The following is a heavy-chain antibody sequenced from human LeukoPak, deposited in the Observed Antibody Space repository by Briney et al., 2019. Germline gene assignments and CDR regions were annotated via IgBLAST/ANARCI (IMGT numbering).Heavy chain of an antibody. V-gene: IGHV6-1*01. Sequence: SQTLSLTCAISGDSDSSNSTTWNWIRQSPSRGLEWLGRTYYRSKWYNDYAASVKSRITIKPDTSKNQFSLQLNSVTPDDTAVYYCARDGMAVAVGYFDLWGRGTLVTVSS. CDR1: GDSDSSNSTT. J-gene: IGHJ2*01. CDR3: ARDGMAVAVGYFDL. CDR2: TYYRSKWYN. D-gene: IGHD6-19*01.